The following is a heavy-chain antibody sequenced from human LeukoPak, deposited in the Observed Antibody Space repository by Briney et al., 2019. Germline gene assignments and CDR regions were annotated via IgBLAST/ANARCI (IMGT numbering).Heavy chain of an antibody. CDR2: ISGSGGST. J-gene: IGHJ4*02. CDR3: AKPTSYCSGGSCYSDY. Sequence: GGSLRLSCAASGFTFSSYAMSWVRQAPGKGLEWVSAISGSGGSTYYADSVKGRFTISRDNSKNTLYLQMNSLRAEDAAVYYCAKPTSYCSGGSCYSDYWGQGTLVTVSS. D-gene: IGHD2-15*01. V-gene: IGHV3-23*01. CDR1: GFTFSSYA.